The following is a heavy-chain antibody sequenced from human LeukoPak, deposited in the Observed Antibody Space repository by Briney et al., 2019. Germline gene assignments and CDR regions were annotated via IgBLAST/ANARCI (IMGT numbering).Heavy chain of an antibody. CDR2: ISYDGSNK. CDR3: ATAKAVPAATPYYFDY. D-gene: IGHD2-2*01. V-gene: IGHV3-30-3*01. Sequence: PGGSLRLSCAASGFTFSSYAMHWVRQAPGKGLEWVAVISYDGSNKYYADSVKGRFTISRDNPKNTLYLQMNSLRAEDTAVYYCATAKAVPAATPYYFDYWGQGTLVTVSS. CDR1: GFTFSSYA. J-gene: IGHJ4*02.